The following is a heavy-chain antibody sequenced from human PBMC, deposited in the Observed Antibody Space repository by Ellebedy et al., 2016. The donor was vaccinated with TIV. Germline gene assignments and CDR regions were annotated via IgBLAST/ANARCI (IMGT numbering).Heavy chain of an antibody. D-gene: IGHD1-26*01. CDR2: IIPILGIP. J-gene: IGHJ3*02. Sequence: SVKVSXXASACTFSTDAFSWVRQAPGERLEWMGRIIPILGIPNYAQKFQGRVTISADKSTSTVSLELSSLRSDDTALYYCARVSRWEAFDIWGQGTMVTVSS. CDR3: ARVSRWEAFDI. V-gene: IGHV1-69*04. CDR1: ACTFSTDA.